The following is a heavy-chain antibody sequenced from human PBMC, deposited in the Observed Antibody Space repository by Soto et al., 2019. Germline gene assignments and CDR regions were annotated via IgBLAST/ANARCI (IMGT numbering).Heavy chain of an antibody. CDR1: GGSISSSSYY. J-gene: IGHJ4*02. CDR3: ARRGRPPTIDY. V-gene: IGHV4-39*01. Sequence: SETLSLTCTVSGGSISSSSYYWGWIRQPPGKGLEWVGSIYYSGSTYYNPSLKSRVTISVDTSKNQFSLNLSSVTAADTAVYYCARRGRPPTIDYWGQGTLVTVYS. CDR2: IYYSGST.